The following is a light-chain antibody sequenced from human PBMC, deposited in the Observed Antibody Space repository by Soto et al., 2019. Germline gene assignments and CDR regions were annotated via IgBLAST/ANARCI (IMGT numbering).Light chain of an antibody. CDR3: IQYDKWPHT. V-gene: IGKV3-15*01. CDR1: QNLSRN. Sequence: EMVMTQSPATLSVSPGERATLSCRASQNLSRNLAWYQQQPGQAPRLLIFYASTRATGIHARFSGSGSGTGFTLTISSQQSEDFPVYYCIQYDKWPHTFGQGTKREIK. CDR2: YAS. J-gene: IGKJ2*01.